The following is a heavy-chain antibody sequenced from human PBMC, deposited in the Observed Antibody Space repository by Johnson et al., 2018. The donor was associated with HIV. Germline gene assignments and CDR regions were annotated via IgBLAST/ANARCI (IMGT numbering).Heavy chain of an antibody. CDR1: GFTFSSYA. V-gene: IGHV3-30*04. CDR2: ISYDANNK. J-gene: IGHJ3*02. Sequence: QVQLVESGGGVVQPEKSLRLSCAASGFTFSSYALHWVRQAPGKGLEWVAVISYDANNKYYADSVKGRFTISRDNSKNTLYLQMNSLRAGDTAVYYCARSSWGGSSLGAFDIWGQGTMVTVSS. D-gene: IGHD1-26*01. CDR3: ARSSWGGSSLGAFDI.